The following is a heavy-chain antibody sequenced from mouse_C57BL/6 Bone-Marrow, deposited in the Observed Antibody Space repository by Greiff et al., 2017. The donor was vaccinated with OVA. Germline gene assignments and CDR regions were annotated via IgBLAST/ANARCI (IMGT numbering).Heavy chain of an antibody. CDR1: GFTFSSYG. Sequence: EVMLVESGGDLVKPGGSLKLSCAASGFTFSSYGMSWVRQTPDKRLEWVATISSGGSYTYYPDIVKGRFTISRDNAKNTLYLQMSSLKSEDTAMYYCARHGDYGSFFDYWGQGTTLTVSS. CDR3: ARHGDYGSFFDY. CDR2: ISSGGSYT. V-gene: IGHV5-6*01. D-gene: IGHD1-1*01. J-gene: IGHJ2*01.